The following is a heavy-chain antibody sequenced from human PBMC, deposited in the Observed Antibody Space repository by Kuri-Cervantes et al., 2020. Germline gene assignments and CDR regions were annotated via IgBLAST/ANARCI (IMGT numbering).Heavy chain of an antibody. D-gene: IGHD3-22*01. J-gene: IGHJ4*02. Sequence: SETLSLTCAVSGGSISSSNWWSWVRQPPGKGLEWIGEIYHSGSTNYNPSLKSRVTISVDKSKNQFSLKLSSVTAADTAVYYCARDDPTPYYYDSSGYFVHWGQGTLVTVSS. CDR2: IYHSGST. CDR1: GGSISSSNW. CDR3: ARDDPTPYYYDSSGYFVH. V-gene: IGHV4-4*02.